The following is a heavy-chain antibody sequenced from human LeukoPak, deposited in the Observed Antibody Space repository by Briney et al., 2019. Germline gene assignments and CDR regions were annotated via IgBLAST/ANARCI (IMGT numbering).Heavy chain of an antibody. V-gene: IGHV4-39*01. CDR2: IYYSGST. Sequence: PSETLSLTCTVSGGSISSSSYYWGWIRQPPGKGLEWIGSIYYSGSTYYNPSLKSRVTISVDTSKNQFSLKLSSVTAADTAVYYCARMLGIAAAGDAFDIWGQGTMVTVSS. J-gene: IGHJ3*02. CDR3: ARMLGIAAAGDAFDI. D-gene: IGHD6-13*01. CDR1: GGSISSSSYY.